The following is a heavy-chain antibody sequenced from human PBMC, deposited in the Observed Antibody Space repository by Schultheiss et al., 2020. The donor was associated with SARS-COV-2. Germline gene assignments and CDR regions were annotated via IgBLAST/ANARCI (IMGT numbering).Heavy chain of an antibody. CDR1: GGSISSGGYS. V-gene: IGHV4-30-2*01. Sequence: SETLSLTCAVSGGSISSGGYSWSWIRQPPGKGLEWIGYIYHSGSTYYNPSLKSRVTISVDRSKNQFSLKLSSVTAADTAVYYCARGIAARDAFDIWGQGTMVTVSS. J-gene: IGHJ3*02. D-gene: IGHD6-13*01. CDR3: ARGIAARDAFDI. CDR2: IYHSGST.